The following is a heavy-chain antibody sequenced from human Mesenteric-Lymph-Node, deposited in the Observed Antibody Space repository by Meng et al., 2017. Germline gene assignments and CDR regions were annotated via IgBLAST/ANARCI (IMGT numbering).Heavy chain of an antibody. CDR1: GDSISSSRYY. D-gene: IGHD3-10*01. CDR2: IYYSGST. Sequence: GSLRLSCTVSGDSISSSRYYWGWIRQPPGRGLEWIASIYYSGSTYYNPSLNIRVTISIDTSKSQFSLKLSSVIAADTAVYYCARISKGSGNFYYFDHWGQGTLVTVPQ. J-gene: IGHJ4*02. V-gene: IGHV4-39*07. CDR3: ARISKGSGNFYYFDH.